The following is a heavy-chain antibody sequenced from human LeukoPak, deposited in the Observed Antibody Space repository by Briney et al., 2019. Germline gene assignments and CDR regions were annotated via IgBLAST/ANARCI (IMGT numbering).Heavy chain of an antibody. CDR1: GYTFTGYY. Sequence: ASVKVSCKASGYTFTGYYMHWVRQAPGQGLEWMGRINPNSGGTNYAQKFQGRVTMTRDTSISTAYMELSRLRSDDTAVYYCARVRGYGDAWRNLDYWGQGTLVTVFS. V-gene: IGHV1-2*06. CDR2: INPNSGGT. J-gene: IGHJ4*02. D-gene: IGHD4-17*01. CDR3: ARVRGYGDAWRNLDY.